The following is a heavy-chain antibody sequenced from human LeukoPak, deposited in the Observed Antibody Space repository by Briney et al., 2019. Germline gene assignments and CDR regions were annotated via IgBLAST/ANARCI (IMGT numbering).Heavy chain of an antibody. V-gene: IGHV3-74*01. J-gene: IGHJ4*02. CDR3: ARRYYDSSAIKEDY. D-gene: IGHD3-22*01. CDR2: INTDGSST. Sequence: GGSLRLSCAASGFTFSSYWMHWVRQAPGKGLVWVSRINTDGSSTSYADSVKGRFTISRDNSKNTLYLQMNSLRAEDTAVYYCARRYYDSSAIKEDYWGQGTLVTVSS. CDR1: GFTFSSYW.